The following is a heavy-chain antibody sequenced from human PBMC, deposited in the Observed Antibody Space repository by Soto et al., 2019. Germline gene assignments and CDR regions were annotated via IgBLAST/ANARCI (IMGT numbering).Heavy chain of an antibody. CDR3: ATIRVRGGPLRFED. J-gene: IGHJ4*01. V-gene: IGHV1-69*06. Sequence: QVQLVQSGAEVKKPGSSVKVSCKTSRGLFSVFSFNWVRQAPGQGLEWMGGVLPITGSTDYAQKFQGRLTITADRSTSTIYMELSRLTSDDTANYYCATIRVRGGPLRFEDGGQGTLISVSS. CDR1: RGLFSVFS. D-gene: IGHD5-12*01. CDR2: VLPITGST.